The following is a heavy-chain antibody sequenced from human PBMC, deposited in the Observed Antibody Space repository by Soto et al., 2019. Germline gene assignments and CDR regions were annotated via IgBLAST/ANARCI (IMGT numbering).Heavy chain of an antibody. Sequence: GSSVKVSCKASGGTFSSYAISWVRQAPGQGLEWMGGIIPIFGTANYAQKFQGRVTITADESTSTAYMELSSLRSEDTAVYYCARIAFSSGWAQGFDPWGQGTRVTVSS. D-gene: IGHD6-19*01. V-gene: IGHV1-69*13. CDR1: GGTFSSYA. J-gene: IGHJ5*02. CDR3: ARIAFSSGWAQGFDP. CDR2: IIPIFGTA.